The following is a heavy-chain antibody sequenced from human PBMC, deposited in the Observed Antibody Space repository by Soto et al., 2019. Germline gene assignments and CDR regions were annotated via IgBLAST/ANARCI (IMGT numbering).Heavy chain of an antibody. Sequence: QVQLVESGGGVVQPGSSLRLSCAASGFTFSSYGMHWVRQAPGKGLEWVAVISYDGSNKYYADSVKGRFTISRDNSKNTLYLQMNSLRAEDTAVYYCAKSPSYPVHFDYWGQGTLVTVSS. D-gene: IGHD1-26*01. CDR1: GFTFSSYG. V-gene: IGHV3-30*18. CDR2: ISYDGSNK. J-gene: IGHJ4*02. CDR3: AKSPSYPVHFDY.